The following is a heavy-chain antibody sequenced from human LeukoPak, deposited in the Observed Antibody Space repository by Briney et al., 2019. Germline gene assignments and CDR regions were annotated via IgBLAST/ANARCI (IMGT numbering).Heavy chain of an antibody. CDR1: GGPFRDYF. CDR3: ARFSRITWGDWGDAFDI. D-gene: IGHD2-21*02. J-gene: IGHJ3*02. V-gene: IGHV4-34*01. CDR2: IDDGGNT. Sequence: SETLSLTCSVYGGPFRDYFWSWIRQSPGKGLEWIGEIDDGGNTNYNPSLISRVIVSMEKSKKQFSLVMRSVTAADTAVYYCARFSRITWGDWGDAFDIWGQGTTVIVSS.